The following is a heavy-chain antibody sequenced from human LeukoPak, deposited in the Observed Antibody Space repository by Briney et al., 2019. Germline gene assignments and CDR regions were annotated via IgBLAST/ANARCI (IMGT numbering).Heavy chain of an antibody. V-gene: IGHV3-30*02. D-gene: IGHD2-15*01. CDR3: ASISYCSGGSCYDY. CDR2: IRSDGINK. Sequence: SGGSLRLSCAASGFTFSNYGMHWVRQAPGKGLEWVAFIRSDGINKYHADSVKGRFTISRDNAKDTLYLQMNSLRAEDTAVYYCASISYCSGGSCYDYWGQGTLVTVSS. CDR1: GFTFSNYG. J-gene: IGHJ4*02.